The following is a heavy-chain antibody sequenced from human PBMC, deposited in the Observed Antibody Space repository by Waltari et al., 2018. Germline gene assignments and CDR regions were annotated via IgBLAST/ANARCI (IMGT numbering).Heavy chain of an antibody. CDR3: ASSYSSSWYSGYYYYYMDV. V-gene: IGHV1-69*05. D-gene: IGHD6-13*01. Sequence: QVQLVQSGAEVKKPGSSVKVSCKASGGTFSSYAISWVRQAPGQGLEWMGGIIPIFGTANYAQKFQGRVTITTDESTSTAYMELSSLRSEDTAVYYCASSYSSSWYSGYYYYYMDVWGKGTTVTVSS. CDR2: IIPIFGTA. J-gene: IGHJ6*03. CDR1: GGTFSSYA.